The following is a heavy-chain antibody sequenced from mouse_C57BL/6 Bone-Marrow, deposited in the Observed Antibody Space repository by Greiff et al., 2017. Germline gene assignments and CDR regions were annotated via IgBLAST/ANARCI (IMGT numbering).Heavy chain of an antibody. CDR1: GFTFSSYG. CDR3: ARSSGTFYAMDY. J-gene: IGHJ4*01. CDR2: ISSGGSYT. D-gene: IGHD4-1*01. Sequence: EVQGVESGGDLVKPGGSLKLSCAASGFTFSSYGMSWVRQTPDKRLEWVATISSGGSYTYYPDSVKGRFTISRDNAKNTLYLQMSSLKSEDTAMYYCARSSGTFYAMDYWGQGTSVTVSS. V-gene: IGHV5-6*01.